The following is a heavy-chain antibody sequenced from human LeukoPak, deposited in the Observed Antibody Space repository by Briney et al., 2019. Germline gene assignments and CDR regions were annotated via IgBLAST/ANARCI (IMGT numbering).Heavy chain of an antibody. V-gene: IGHV4-59*02. CDR2: IHHSGRT. D-gene: IGHD6-19*01. CDR1: GGSVGNYF. Sequence: SETLSLTCTVSGGSVGNYFWSWIRQPPGKGLEWIGNIHHSGRTYYNPSVKSRVTISLDTSKNQFSLKLTSVTAADTAVYYCARVPEAVAETYYFDYWGQGTLVTVSS. J-gene: IGHJ4*02. CDR3: ARVPEAVAETYYFDY.